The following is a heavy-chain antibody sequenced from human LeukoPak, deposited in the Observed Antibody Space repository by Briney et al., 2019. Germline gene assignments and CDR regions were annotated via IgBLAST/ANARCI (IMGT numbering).Heavy chain of an antibody. CDR2: TYVVGST. V-gene: IGHV4-59*01. Sequence: SETLSLTCTVSVGSLTRYYWSWIRQPPGKGLEWIGYTYVVGSTNYSTSFKSRVTISVDTSKNHFSLKLSSVPAADTAVYYCARVWDDSGYDSGRSYYGMDVWGQGTTVTVSS. J-gene: IGHJ6*02. D-gene: IGHD5-12*01. CDR1: VGSLTRYY. CDR3: ARVWDDSGYDSGRSYYGMDV.